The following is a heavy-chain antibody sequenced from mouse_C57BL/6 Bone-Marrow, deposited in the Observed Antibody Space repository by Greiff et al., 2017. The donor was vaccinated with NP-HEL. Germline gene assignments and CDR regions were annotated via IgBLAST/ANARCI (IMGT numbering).Heavy chain of an antibody. Sequence: EVKLVESGGGLVKPGGSLKLSCAASGFTFSSYAMSWVRQTPEKRLEWVATISDGGSYTYYPDNVKGRFTISRDNAKNNLYLQMRHLKSEDTAMYYCARDERSGFAYWGQGTLVTVSA. V-gene: IGHV5-4*01. D-gene: IGHD3-2*02. J-gene: IGHJ3*01. CDR1: GFTFSSYA. CDR3: ARDERSGFAY. CDR2: ISDGGSYT.